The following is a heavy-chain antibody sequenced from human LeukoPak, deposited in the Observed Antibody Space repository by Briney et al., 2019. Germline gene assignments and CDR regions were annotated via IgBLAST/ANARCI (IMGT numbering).Heavy chain of an antibody. CDR3: AGDYTLRSYRFDY. J-gene: IGHJ4*02. V-gene: IGHV4-59*12. D-gene: IGHD3-10*01. CDR2: IYYSGST. Sequence: PSETLSLTCTISGASISDYSWRWVRQPPGRGLEWIGYIYYSGSTTYNPSLKSRITISLDTSKNQFSLKLNSVTAADTAIYYCAGDYTLRSYRFDYWGQGTLVTVSS. CDR1: GASISDYS.